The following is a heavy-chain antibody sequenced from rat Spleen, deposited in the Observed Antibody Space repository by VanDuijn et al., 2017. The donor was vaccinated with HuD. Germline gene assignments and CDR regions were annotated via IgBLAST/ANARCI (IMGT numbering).Heavy chain of an antibody. Sequence: EVQLVESGGGLVQPGRSLKLSCVASGFTFNNYWMTWIRQAPGKGLEWVASITSSGTGAYYVDSVKGRFTISRDNAKSTLYLQMDSLRSEDTATYYCTRGYVMDAWGQGASVTVSS. CDR1: GFTFNNYW. V-gene: IGHV5-31*01. CDR2: ITSSGTGA. CDR3: TRGYVMDA. J-gene: IGHJ4*01.